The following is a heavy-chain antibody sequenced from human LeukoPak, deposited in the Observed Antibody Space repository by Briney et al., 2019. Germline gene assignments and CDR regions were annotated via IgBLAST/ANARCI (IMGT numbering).Heavy chain of an antibody. CDR3: ARDRYYYDSSSYFSAFDT. V-gene: IGHV4-39*02. CDR2: ICYSGST. D-gene: IGHD3-22*01. CDR1: GASITSSSYC. J-gene: IGHJ3*02. Sequence: SETLSLTCTVSGASITSSSYCWGWIRQPPGKGLEWIGSICYSGSTYYNASLKSRVTISVDTSRTHFSLKLSSVTAADTAVYYCARDRYYYDSSSYFSAFDTWGQGTMVTVSS.